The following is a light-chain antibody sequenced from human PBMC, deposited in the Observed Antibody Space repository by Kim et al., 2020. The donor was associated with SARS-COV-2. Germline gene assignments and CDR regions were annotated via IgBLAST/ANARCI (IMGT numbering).Light chain of an antibody. CDR1: SSNIGSNA. Sequence: GQGVTLSCSGSSSNIGSNAVNWYQQLPGTAPKLLIYSNNQRPSGVPDLFSGSKSGASASLAISVLQSEDEADYYCAAWDDSLNGPVFGGGTQLTVL. V-gene: IGLV1-44*01. CDR2: SNN. J-gene: IGLJ3*02. CDR3: AAWDDSLNGPV.